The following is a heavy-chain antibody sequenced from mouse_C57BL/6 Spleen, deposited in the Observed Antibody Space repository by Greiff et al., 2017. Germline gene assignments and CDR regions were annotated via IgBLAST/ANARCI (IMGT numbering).Heavy chain of an antibody. CDR2: IAPSDSYT. CDR3: ARSLGNYAWFAY. Sequence: QVQLQQPGAALVMPGASVKLSCKASGYTFTSYWMHWVKQRPGQGLEWIGEIAPSDSYTNYNQKFKGKSTLTVDKSSSTAYMQLSSLTSEDSAVYYCARSLGNYAWFAYWGQGTLVTVSA. CDR1: GYTFTSYW. V-gene: IGHV1-69*01. J-gene: IGHJ3*01. D-gene: IGHD2-1*01.